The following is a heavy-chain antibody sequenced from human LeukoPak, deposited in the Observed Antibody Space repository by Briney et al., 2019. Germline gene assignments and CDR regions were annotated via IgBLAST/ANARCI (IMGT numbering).Heavy chain of an antibody. CDR3: ARDPYGMDV. CDR2: INPNSGGT. J-gene: IGHJ6*02. V-gene: IGHV1-2*02. Sequence: ASVKVSCKASGYTFTGYYMHWVRQALGQELEWMGWINPNSGGTNYAQKFQGRVTMTRDTSISTAYMGLSRLRSDDTAVYYCARDPYGMDVWGQGTTVTVSS. CDR1: GYTFTGYY.